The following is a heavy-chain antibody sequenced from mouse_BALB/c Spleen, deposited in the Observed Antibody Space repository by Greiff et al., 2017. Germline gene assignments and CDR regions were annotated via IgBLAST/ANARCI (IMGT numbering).Heavy chain of an antibody. V-gene: IGHV14-3*02. D-gene: IGHD1-1*01. CDR3: AELRPNY. CDR1: GFNIKDTY. Sequence: VQLQQSGAELAKPGASVKMSCKASGFNIKDTYMHWVKQRPEQGLEWIGRIDPANGNTKYDPKFQGKATITADTSSNTAYLQLSSLTSEDTAVYYCAELRPNYWGQGTTLTVSS. J-gene: IGHJ2*01. CDR2: IDPANGNT.